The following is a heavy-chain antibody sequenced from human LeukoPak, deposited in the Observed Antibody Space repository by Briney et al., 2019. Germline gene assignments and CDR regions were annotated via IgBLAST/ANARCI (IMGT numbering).Heavy chain of an antibody. CDR1: GYTFTGYY. J-gene: IGHJ3*02. CDR2: INPNSGGT. CDR3: ARTHSTYYYDSSGPPAGNAFDI. D-gene: IGHD3-22*01. Sequence: ASVKVSCKASGYTFTGYYMHWVRQAPGQGLEWMGWINPNSGGTNYAQKFQGWVTMTRDTSISTAYMELSRPRSDDTAVYYCARTHSTYYYDSSGPPAGNAFDIWGQGTMVTVSS. V-gene: IGHV1-2*04.